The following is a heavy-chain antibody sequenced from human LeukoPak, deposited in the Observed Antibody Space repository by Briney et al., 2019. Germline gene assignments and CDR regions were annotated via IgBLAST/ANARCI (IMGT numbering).Heavy chain of an antibody. V-gene: IGHV3-23*01. CDR3: AKSGGIVGATTVY. CDR1: GFPFSSYA. D-gene: IGHD1-26*01. CDR2: ISGSGGST. Sequence: PGGSLRLSCPASGFPFSSYAMSWVRKAPGKGLEWVSAISGSGGSTYYADSVKGRFTISRNNSKNTLYLQMNSLRAEDTAVYYCAKSGGIVGATTVYWGQGTLVTVSS. J-gene: IGHJ4*02.